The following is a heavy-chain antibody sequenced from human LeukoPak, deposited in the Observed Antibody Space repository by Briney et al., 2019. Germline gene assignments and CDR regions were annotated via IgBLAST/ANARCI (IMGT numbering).Heavy chain of an antibody. J-gene: IGHJ5*02. CDR2: INHSGST. CDR3: ARESAAKPKAAYYYGSGRGWFDP. CDR1: GGSFSGYC. D-gene: IGHD3-10*01. V-gene: IGHV4-34*01. Sequence: SETLSLTCAVYGGSFSGYCWSWIRQPPGKGLEWIGEINHSGSTNYNPSLKSRVTISVDTSKNQFSLKLSSVTAADTAVYYCARESAAKPKAAYYYGSGRGWFDPWGQGTLVTVSS.